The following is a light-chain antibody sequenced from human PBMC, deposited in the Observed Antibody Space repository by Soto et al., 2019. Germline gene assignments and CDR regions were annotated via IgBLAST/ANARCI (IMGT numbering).Light chain of an antibody. Sequence: DIVMTQSPDSLAVSLGERATINCKSSQSLLYSSNNKDYLAWYQQKPGQPPKLLIYWASTRESGVPDRFSGSGSGKDFTLTISSLQAEDVAVYYCQQYYSSPLTFGGGTKVEI. V-gene: IGKV4-1*01. CDR1: QSLLYSSNNKDY. J-gene: IGKJ4*01. CDR2: WAS. CDR3: QQYYSSPLT.